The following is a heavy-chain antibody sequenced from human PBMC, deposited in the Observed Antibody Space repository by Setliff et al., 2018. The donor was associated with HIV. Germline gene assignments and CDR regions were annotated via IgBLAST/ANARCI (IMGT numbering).Heavy chain of an antibody. J-gene: IGHJ4*02. CDR3: AKGGGGPSDRLDH. CDR1: KLTFHGYA. Sequence: GASLRLSCADPKLTFHGYAVSWVRQVPGKGLEWVSSIGGSGAVTYYAASVKGRFTISRDNLKHILYLQMDNLRAEDTAVYYCAKGGGGPSDRLDHWGQGTLVTVSS. CDR2: IGGSGAVT. D-gene: IGHD1-26*01. V-gene: IGHV3-23*01.